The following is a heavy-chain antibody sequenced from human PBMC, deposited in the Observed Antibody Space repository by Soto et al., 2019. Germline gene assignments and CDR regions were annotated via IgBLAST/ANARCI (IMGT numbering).Heavy chain of an antibody. J-gene: IGHJ5*02. CDR2: IFPSDSDT. Sequence: LKISCRTSGYKFTSYWIAWVRQMPGKGLEWMGIIFPSDSDTRYSPSFQGQVTISADRSTNTVFLQWASLKASDTAVYFCARKDKSGYFNWFDPWGQGTLVTVSS. D-gene: IGHD3-22*01. CDR1: GYKFTSYW. V-gene: IGHV5-51*01. CDR3: ARKDKSGYFNWFDP.